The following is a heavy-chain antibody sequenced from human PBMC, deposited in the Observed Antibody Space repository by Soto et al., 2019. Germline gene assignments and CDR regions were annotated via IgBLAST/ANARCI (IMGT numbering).Heavy chain of an antibody. J-gene: IGHJ6*02. D-gene: IGHD6-19*01. CDR1: GFTFSSYG. CDR2: ISYDGRNK. Sequence: GGSLRLSCAASGFTFSSYGMHWVRQAPGKWLEWVAVISYDGRNKYYADAVKGRFTISRDNSKNTLYLQMSSLRAEDTAVYYCVKDGSSGWPYFYDMDVWGQGTTVNVSS. V-gene: IGHV3-30*18. CDR3: VKDGSSGWPYFYDMDV.